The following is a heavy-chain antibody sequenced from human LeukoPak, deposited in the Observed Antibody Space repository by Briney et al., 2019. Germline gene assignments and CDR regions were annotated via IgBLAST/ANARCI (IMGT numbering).Heavy chain of an antibody. D-gene: IGHD5-12*01. Sequence: GGSLRLSCAASGFTFSGYGMHWVRQAPGKGLEWVANIRSDGVEKYYVDSVRGRFTISTDTAKNTLYLQMNSLRADDTAVYYCAREFTGYGNTDYWGQGTLVTVSS. V-gene: IGHV3-7*03. CDR3: AREFTGYGNTDY. CDR1: GFTFSGYG. CDR2: IRSDGVEK. J-gene: IGHJ4*02.